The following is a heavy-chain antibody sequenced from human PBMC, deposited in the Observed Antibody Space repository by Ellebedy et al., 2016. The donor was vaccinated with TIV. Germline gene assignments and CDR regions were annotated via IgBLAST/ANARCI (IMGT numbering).Heavy chain of an antibody. V-gene: IGHV1-18*01. J-gene: IGHJ4*02. Sequence: ASVKVSCKASGYSFRSYGITWVRQAPGQGLEWMGRISAYDGNTKYAQKVQGRVTMTTDTSTTTAYMELRNLSSDDSGVYYCARELAYSDSSAWIFWGQGTLVTVSS. CDR2: ISAYDGNT. CDR1: GYSFRSYG. D-gene: IGHD5-12*01. CDR3: ARELAYSDSSAWIF.